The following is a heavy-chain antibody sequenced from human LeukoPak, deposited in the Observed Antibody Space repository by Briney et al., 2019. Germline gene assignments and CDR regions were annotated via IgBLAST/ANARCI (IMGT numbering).Heavy chain of an antibody. V-gene: IGHV1-58*02. CDR2: IVVGSGNT. CDR1: GFTFTSSA. CDR3: AADLGSGGATVYFDY. Sequence: TSVKVSCKAPGFTFTSSAMQWVRQARGQRLEWIGWIVVGSGNTNYAQKFQERVTITRDMSTSTAYMELSSLRSEDTAVYYCAADLGSGGATVYFDYWGQGTLVTVSS. D-gene: IGHD1-26*01. J-gene: IGHJ4*02.